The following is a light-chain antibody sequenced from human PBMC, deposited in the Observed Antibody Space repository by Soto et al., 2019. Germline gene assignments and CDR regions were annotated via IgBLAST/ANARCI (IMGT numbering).Light chain of an antibody. CDR2: RDI. CDR3: HSYYNSMNGYV. V-gene: IGLV1-40*01. Sequence: QSVLTQPPSVSGAPGQRVIISCTGSSSNIGASYDVHWYQQIPGAAPKLLIYRDIYRPSGIPNRFSGSKSGTSASLAITGLQAEDEADYYCHSYYNSMNGYVFGTGTKVTVL. J-gene: IGLJ1*01. CDR1: SSNIGASYD.